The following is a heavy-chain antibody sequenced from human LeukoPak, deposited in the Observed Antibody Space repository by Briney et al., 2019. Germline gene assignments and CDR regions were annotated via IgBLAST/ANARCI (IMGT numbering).Heavy chain of an antibody. CDR3: ARERLAAGFYYFDY. V-gene: IGHV4-61*02. CDR1: GGSISSGSYY. Sequence: SQTLSLTCTVSGGSISSGSYYWRWIRQPAGKGLEWIGRIYTSGSTNYNPSLKSRVTISVDTSKNQFSLKLSSVTAADTAVYYCARERLAAGFYYFDYWGQGTLVTVSS. CDR2: IYTSGST. J-gene: IGHJ4*02. D-gene: IGHD6-13*01.